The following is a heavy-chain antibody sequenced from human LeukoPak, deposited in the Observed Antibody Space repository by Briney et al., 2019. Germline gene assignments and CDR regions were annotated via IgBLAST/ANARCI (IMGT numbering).Heavy chain of an antibody. V-gene: IGHV3-30*18. CDR1: GITVSNYD. Sequence: ESGGSLRLSCVVSGITVSNYDMSWVRQAPGKGLEWVAVISYDGSNEYYADSVKGRFTISRDSSKNTLFLQMNSLRAEDTAVYYCAKDRVPYCGGDCYSVIDPWGQGTLVTVSS. CDR2: ISYDGSNE. J-gene: IGHJ5*02. D-gene: IGHD2-21*02. CDR3: AKDRVPYCGGDCYSVIDP.